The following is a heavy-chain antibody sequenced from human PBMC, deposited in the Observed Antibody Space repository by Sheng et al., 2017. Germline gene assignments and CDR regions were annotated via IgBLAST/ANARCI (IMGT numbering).Heavy chain of an antibody. V-gene: IGHV3-53*02. J-gene: IGHJ6*03. CDR3: ARDLRGTSCPRRGCYYYYYMDV. CDR2: IYSGGST. CDR1: GFTVSSNY. Sequence: EVQLVETGGGLIQPGGSLRLSCAASGFTVSSNYMSWVRQAPGKGLEWVSVIYSGGSTYYADSVKGRFTISRDNSKNTLYLQMNSLRAEDTAVYYCARDLRGTSCPRRGCYYYYYMDVWGKGTTVTVSS. D-gene: IGHD2-2*01.